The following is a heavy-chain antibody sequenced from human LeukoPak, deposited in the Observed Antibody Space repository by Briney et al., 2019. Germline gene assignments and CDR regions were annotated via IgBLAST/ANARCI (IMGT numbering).Heavy chain of an antibody. D-gene: IGHD5-24*01. CDR1: GFTFSSYG. J-gene: IGHJ4*02. CDR3: AKDSRDGYNPGLDY. Sequence: QPGGSLRLSCAASGFTFSSYGMHWVRQAPGKGLEWVAVISYDGSNKYYADSVKGRFTISRDNSKNTLYLQMNSLRAEDTAMYYCAKDSRDGYNPGLDYWGQGTLVTVSS. V-gene: IGHV3-30*18. CDR2: ISYDGSNK.